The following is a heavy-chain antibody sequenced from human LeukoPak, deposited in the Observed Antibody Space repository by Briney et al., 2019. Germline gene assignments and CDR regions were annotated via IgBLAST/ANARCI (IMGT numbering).Heavy chain of an antibody. Sequence: PSETLSLTCTVSGGSISSYYWSWIRQPPGKGLEWIGYIYYSGSTNYNPSLKSRVTISVETSKNQFSLKLSSVTAADTAVYYCARDLRYFDWLSTDYYYYGMDVWGQGTTVTVSS. CDR1: GGSISSYY. CDR2: IYYSGST. V-gene: IGHV4-59*01. J-gene: IGHJ6*02. CDR3: ARDLRYFDWLSTDYYYYGMDV. D-gene: IGHD3-9*01.